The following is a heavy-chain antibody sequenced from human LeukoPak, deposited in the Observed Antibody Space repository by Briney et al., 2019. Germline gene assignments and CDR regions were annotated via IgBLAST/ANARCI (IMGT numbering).Heavy chain of an antibody. V-gene: IGHV3-7*01. D-gene: IGHD2/OR15-2a*01. J-gene: IGHJ5*02. CDR2: IRQDGSEK. Sequence: GGSLRLSCAASGFSFSSYWMSWVQQAPGQGLEWVGNIRQDGSEKYYLDSVKGRFTIFRDNAKDSVNLQMNSLRAEDTAVYYCARFGATDKFALIEGRFDPWGQGTLVTVSS. CDR3: ARFGATDKFALIEGRFDP. CDR1: GFSFSSYW.